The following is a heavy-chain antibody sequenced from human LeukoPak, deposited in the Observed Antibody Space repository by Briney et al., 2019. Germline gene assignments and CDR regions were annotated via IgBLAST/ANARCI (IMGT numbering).Heavy chain of an antibody. V-gene: IGHV3-9*01. J-gene: IGHJ6*03. CDR2: IGLSGDYI. D-gene: IGHD3-10*01. CDR3: TKDMRGPYYYYYMDV. Sequence: PGGSLRLSCAASGFNFENYCMHWVRQAPGKALEGVSGIGLSGDYIAYADSVKGRFTISRDDAKNSLYLQMSSLRPEDTALYYCTKDMRGPYYYYYMDVWGKGTTVTVSS. CDR1: GFNFENYC.